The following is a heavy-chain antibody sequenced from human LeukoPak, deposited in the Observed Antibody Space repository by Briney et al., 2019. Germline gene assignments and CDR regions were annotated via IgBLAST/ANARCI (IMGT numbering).Heavy chain of an antibody. CDR2: ISSSGGDT. Sequence: GGSLRLSCAASGFMFSGYSMDWVRQAPGKGLEWVSYISSSGGDTHYTDSVKGRFTISRDNAKNSLYLQMNSLRAEDTAVYYCARGRQGYHFDYWGQGPLVTVSS. V-gene: IGHV3-48*01. CDR3: ARGRQGYHFDY. D-gene: IGHD5-18*01. CDR1: GFMFSGYS. J-gene: IGHJ4*02.